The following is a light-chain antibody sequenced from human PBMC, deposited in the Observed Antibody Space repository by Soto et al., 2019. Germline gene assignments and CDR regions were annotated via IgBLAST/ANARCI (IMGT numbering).Light chain of an antibody. V-gene: IGKV1-27*01. CDR3: QKYNNALGT. CDR2: TAS. J-gene: IGKJ1*01. CDR1: QGIGKY. Sequence: DIQMTQSPTSLSAFVGDRVTITCRASQGIGKYLAWYQQKPGEVPKLLIYTASPLQSGVPSRFSGRGSGTEFTLTISSLQPEDVATYYCQKYNNALGTFGQGTKVEIK.